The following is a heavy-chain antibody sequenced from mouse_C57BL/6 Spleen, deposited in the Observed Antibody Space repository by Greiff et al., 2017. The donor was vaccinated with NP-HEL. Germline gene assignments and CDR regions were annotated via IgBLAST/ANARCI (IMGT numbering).Heavy chain of an antibody. CDR2: INYDGSST. CDR1: GFTFSDYY. V-gene: IGHV5-16*01. CDR3: ARVGSPYGNYFDY. D-gene: IGHD2-1*01. J-gene: IGHJ2*01. Sequence: EVKLVESEGGLVQPGSSMKLSCTASGFTFSDYYMAWVRQVPEKGLEWVANINYDGSSTYYLDSLKSRFIISRDNAKNSLYLQMSSLKSEDTATYYCARVGSPYGNYFDYWGQGTTLTVSS.